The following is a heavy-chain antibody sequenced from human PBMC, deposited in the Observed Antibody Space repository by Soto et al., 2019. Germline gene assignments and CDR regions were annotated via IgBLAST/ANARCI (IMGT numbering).Heavy chain of an antibody. CDR3: AKDRKPDIVVVVAATHRGRGAFDI. CDR2: ISGSGGST. Sequence: GGSLRLSCAASGFTFSSYAMSWVRQDPGKGLEWVSAISGSGGSTYYADSVKGRFTISRDNSKNTLYLQMNSLRAEDTAVYYCAKDRKPDIVVVVAATHRGRGAFDIWGKGTMVTVSS. CDR1: GFTFSSYA. D-gene: IGHD2-15*01. V-gene: IGHV3-23*01. J-gene: IGHJ3*02.